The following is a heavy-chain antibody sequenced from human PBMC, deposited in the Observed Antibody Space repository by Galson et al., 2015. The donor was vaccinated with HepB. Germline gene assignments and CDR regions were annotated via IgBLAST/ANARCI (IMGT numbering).Heavy chain of an antibody. CDR3: ASHVRCPGSSCHIYYFGY. D-gene: IGHD2-15*01. J-gene: IGHJ4*02. CDR2: IDPSDSST. Sequence: QSGAEVKKPGESLRISCKGPGYSFTNYWINWVRQMPGKGLEWVGRIDPSDSSTNYSPSFQGHVTISADESITTAYLQWSSLEASDTAMYHCASHVRCPGSSCHIYYFGYWGQGTLVTVSS. V-gene: IGHV5-10-1*01. CDR1: GYSFTNYW.